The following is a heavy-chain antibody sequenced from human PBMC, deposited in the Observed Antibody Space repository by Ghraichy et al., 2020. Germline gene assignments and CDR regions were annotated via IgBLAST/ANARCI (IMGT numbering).Heavy chain of an antibody. V-gene: IGHV4-31*03. CDR2: IDSSGGT. Sequence: SQTPSLTCTVSGASIRTEGFYWSWIRQHPGKDPEWIGHIDSSGGTHFNPSLKSRVTISIATFENQFSLRLTSVTVADTAVYYCAREGDYYDSSGYHWGQGSLITVSS. CDR1: GASIRTEGFY. J-gene: IGHJ4*02. CDR3: AREGDYYDSSGYH. D-gene: IGHD3-22*01.